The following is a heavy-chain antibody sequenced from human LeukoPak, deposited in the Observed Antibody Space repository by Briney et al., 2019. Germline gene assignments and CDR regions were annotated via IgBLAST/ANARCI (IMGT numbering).Heavy chain of an antibody. D-gene: IGHD4-17*01. CDR2: IFHSGTT. J-gene: IGHJ4*02. CDR3: AREPPKHGYGDYNVDY. Sequence: TSENPSPPCAFPGYLNSGGYYWGWIRQPPGKGLEWIGNIFHSGTTYYNPSLKSPGTISVDTSKNQFSLKLTSVTAADTAVYYCAREPPKHGYGDYNVDYWGQGTLVTVSS. CDR1: GYLNSGGYY. V-gene: IGHV4-38-2*02.